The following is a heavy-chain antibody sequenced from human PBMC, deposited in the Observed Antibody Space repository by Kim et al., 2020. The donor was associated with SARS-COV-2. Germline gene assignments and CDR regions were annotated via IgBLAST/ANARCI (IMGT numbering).Heavy chain of an antibody. D-gene: IGHD3-22*01. CDR2: INHSGST. CDR1: GGSFSGYY. CDR3: ARGSSGDDAFDI. Sequence: SETLSLTCAVYGGSFSGYYWSWIRQPPGKGLEWIGEINHSGSTNYNPSLKSRVTISVDTSKNQFSLKLSSVTAADTAVYYCARGSSGDDAFDIWGQGTMVTVSS. V-gene: IGHV4-34*01. J-gene: IGHJ3*02.